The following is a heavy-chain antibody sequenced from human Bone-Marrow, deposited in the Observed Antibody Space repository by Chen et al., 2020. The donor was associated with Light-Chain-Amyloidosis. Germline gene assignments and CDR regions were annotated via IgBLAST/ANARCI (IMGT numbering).Heavy chain of an antibody. D-gene: IGHD6-13*01. CDR2: SYYSGST. J-gene: IGHJ4*02. CDR3: ARAGYSSSWYPY. CDR1: GGSISSSSYY. Sequence: QLQLQESGPGLVTPSETLSLTCTVSGGSISSSSYYWGWIRQPPGKGLEWIGSSYYSGSTYYNPSLKSRVTISVDTSKNQFSLKLSSVTAADTAVYYRARAGYSSSWYPYWGQGTLVTVSS. V-gene: IGHV4-39*01.